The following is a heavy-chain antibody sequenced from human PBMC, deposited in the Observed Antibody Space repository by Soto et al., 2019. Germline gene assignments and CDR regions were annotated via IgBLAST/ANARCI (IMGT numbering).Heavy chain of an antibody. CDR1: GGTFSSYT. CDR3: ARCIAAAGTRDCYGMDV. D-gene: IGHD6-13*01. V-gene: IGHV1-69*02. CDR2: IIPILGIA. J-gene: IGHJ6*02. Sequence: QVQLVQSGAEVKKPGSSVKVSCKASGGTFSSYTISWVRQAPGQGLEWMGRIIPILGIANYAQKFQGRVTITADKSTSTAYMELSSLRSEDTAVYYCARCIAAAGTRDCYGMDVWGQGTTVTVSS.